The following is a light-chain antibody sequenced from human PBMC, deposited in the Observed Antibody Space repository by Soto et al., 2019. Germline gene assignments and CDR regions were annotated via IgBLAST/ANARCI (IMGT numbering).Light chain of an antibody. CDR1: SSDVGNYNY. Sequence: QSALTQPRSVSGSPGQSVTISCTGTSSDVGNYNYVSWYQQHPGKAPKLMIYDVTKRPSGVPDHFSGSKSGNTASLTISGLQAEDEADYYCSSFTSSSTPRVFGGGTQLTVL. J-gene: IGLJ3*02. V-gene: IGLV2-11*01. CDR2: DVT. CDR3: SSFTSSSTPRV.